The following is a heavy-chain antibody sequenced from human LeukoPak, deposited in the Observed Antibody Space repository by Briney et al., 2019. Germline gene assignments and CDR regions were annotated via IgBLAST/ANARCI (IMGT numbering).Heavy chain of an antibody. J-gene: IGHJ5*02. V-gene: IGHV1-46*01. CDR2: VNPSGGGT. Sequence: GASVKISCKASGYTFSTYYMHWVRQAPGHGLEWRGVVNPSGGGTSYSQMFQGRLTMTRDMSTSTVYMELSSLRSEDTAVYYCTRTLGAVADSRYWFDPWGQGTLVTVSS. D-gene: IGHD3-16*01. CDR1: GYTFSTYY. CDR3: TRTLGAVADSRYWFDP.